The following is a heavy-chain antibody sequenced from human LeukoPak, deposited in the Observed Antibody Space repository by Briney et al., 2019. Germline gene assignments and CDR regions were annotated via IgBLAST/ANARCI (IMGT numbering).Heavy chain of an antibody. CDR1: GFTVSSNY. Sequence: GGSLRLSCAASGFTVSSNYMNWVRQAPGKGLEWVSVIYTGGNTYYADSVKGRFTISRHNSKNTLYLQINSLRAEDTAVYYWAGALGRQDYYYYGMDVWGQGTTVTVSS. CDR2: IYTGGNT. CDR3: AGALGRQDYYYYGMDV. J-gene: IGHJ6*02. D-gene: IGHD2-15*01. V-gene: IGHV3-53*04.